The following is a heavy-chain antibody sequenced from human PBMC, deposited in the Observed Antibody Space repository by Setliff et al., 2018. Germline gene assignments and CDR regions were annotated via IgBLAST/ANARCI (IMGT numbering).Heavy chain of an antibody. Sequence: ASVKVSCKASGYTFTDYYIQWVRQAPGQGLEWMGWINPNTGSTYYRQRFQGRVTMTRDTSISTAYMDVNRLKSDDTAVYYCARDLRAATAAGEYYFDFWGQGTLVTVSS. CDR1: GYTFTDYY. V-gene: IGHV1-2*02. CDR2: INPNTGST. J-gene: IGHJ4*02. D-gene: IGHD6-13*01. CDR3: ARDLRAATAAGEYYFDF.